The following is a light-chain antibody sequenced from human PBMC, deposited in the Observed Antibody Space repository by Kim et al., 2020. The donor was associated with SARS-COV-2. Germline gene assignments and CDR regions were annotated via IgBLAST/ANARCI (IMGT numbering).Light chain of an antibody. Sequence: EIVMTQSPATLSVSPGERATLSGRASQSVSSNLAWYQQKPGPAPRLLIYGASTRATGIPARFSGSGSGTEFTLTISSLQSEDFAVYYCQQYNNLPFTFGPGTKVDIK. CDR1: QSVSSN. CDR2: GAS. J-gene: IGKJ3*01. V-gene: IGKV3-15*01. CDR3: QQYNNLPFT.